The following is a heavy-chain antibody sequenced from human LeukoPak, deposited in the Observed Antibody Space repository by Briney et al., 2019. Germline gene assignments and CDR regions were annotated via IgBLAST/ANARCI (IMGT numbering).Heavy chain of an antibody. CDR1: GYTFTGYY. D-gene: IGHD3-9*01. CDR3: AREGVLLRYFDWFPPRPLEASDI. V-gene: IGHV1-2*02. J-gene: IGHJ3*02. CDR2: INPNSGGT. Sequence: GASVKVSCKASGYTFTGYYMHWVRQAPGQGLERMGWINPNSGGTNYAQKFQGRVTMTRDTSISAAYMELSRLRSDDTAVYYCAREGVLLRYFDWFPPRPLEASDIWGQGTMVTVSS.